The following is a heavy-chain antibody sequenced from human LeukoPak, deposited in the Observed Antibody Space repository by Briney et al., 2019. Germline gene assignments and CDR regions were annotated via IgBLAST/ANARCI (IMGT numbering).Heavy chain of an antibody. CDR2: IITSTGKP. D-gene: IGHD3-16*01. Sequence: ASVKVSCKASGYTFTSYAIHWVRQAPGQGLEWMGWIITSTGKPTYAQGFTGRFVFSLDTSVSTTYLHINSLKAEDTAVYYCARDASMINFDYWGQGSLVTVSS. CDR3: ARDASMINFDY. V-gene: IGHV7-4-1*02. CDR1: GYTFTSYA. J-gene: IGHJ4*02.